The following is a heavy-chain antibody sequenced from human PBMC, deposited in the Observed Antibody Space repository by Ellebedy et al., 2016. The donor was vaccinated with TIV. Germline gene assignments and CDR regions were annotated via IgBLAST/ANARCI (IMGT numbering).Heavy chain of an antibody. Sequence: PGGSLRLSCQGSGYSFATYWIAWVRQMPGKGLEWMGSVYPGDSDTRYSPSFQGQVTISADKSISTAYLQWSSLKASDTAMYYCARLWDSSGWSDYWGQGTLVTVSS. J-gene: IGHJ4*02. CDR2: VYPGDSDT. D-gene: IGHD6-19*01. V-gene: IGHV5-51*01. CDR1: GYSFATYW. CDR3: ARLWDSSGWSDY.